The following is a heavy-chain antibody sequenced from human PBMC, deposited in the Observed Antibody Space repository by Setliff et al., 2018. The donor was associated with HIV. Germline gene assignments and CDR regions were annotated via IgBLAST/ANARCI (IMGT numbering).Heavy chain of an antibody. Sequence: SETLSLTCTVSGGSISSGGYYWSWIRQHPGKGLEWIGYIYYSGSTYYNPSLKSRVTISVDTSKNQFSLKLSSVTDADTAVYYCARVTSAHPTYYYYYMDVWGKGTTVTVSS. V-gene: IGHV4-31*03. D-gene: IGHD6-25*01. J-gene: IGHJ6*03. CDR2: IYYSGST. CDR3: ARVTSAHPTYYYYYMDV. CDR1: GGSISSGGYY.